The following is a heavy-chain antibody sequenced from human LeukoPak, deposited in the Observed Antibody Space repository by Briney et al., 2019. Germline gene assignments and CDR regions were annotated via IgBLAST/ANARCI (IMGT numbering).Heavy chain of an antibody. D-gene: IGHD3-22*01. CDR3: ARSSPAEGYWLYYYGMDV. Sequence: SQTLSLTCTVSGGSISSGGYYWSWIRQHPGKGLEWIGYIYYSGSTNYNPSLKSRVTISVDTSKNQFSLKLSSVTAADTAVYYCARSSPAEGYWLYYYGMDVWGQGTTVTVSS. CDR2: IYYSGST. V-gene: IGHV4-31*03. J-gene: IGHJ6*02. CDR1: GGSISSGGYY.